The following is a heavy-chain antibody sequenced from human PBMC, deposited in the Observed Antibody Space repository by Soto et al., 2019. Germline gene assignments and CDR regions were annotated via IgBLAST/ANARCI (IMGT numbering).Heavy chain of an antibody. J-gene: IGHJ4*02. Sequence: QITLKESGPTLVQPTQTLTLTCTVSGLSLTTRGMTLGWIRQPPGRAPEWLALSTQYSPSLQSRLTFTKDTSKNQVVLTMTNMDPVDTATYYCTLRQDTSRGPIYWGQGIMVTVSS. CDR2: ST. D-gene: IGHD6-13*01. CDR3: TLRQDTSRGPIY. CDR1: GLSLTTRGMT. V-gene: IGHV2-5*01.